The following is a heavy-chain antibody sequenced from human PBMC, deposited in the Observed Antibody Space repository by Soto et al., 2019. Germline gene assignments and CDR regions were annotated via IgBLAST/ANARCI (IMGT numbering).Heavy chain of an antibody. CDR1: GGSISTGGYY. Sequence: SETLSLTCTVSGGSISTGGYYWTWIRQHPGKGLEWIGYIYYSGSTYYNPSLRSRITISVDTSKNQFSLKLGSVTAADTAVYYCARDSSGPGYSYGKLDYWGQGTLVTVSS. J-gene: IGHJ4*02. CDR3: ARDSSGPGYSYGKLDY. V-gene: IGHV4-31*03. D-gene: IGHD5-18*01. CDR2: IYYSGST.